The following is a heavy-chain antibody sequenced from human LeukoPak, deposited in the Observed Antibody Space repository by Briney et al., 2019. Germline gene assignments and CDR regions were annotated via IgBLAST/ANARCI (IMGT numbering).Heavy chain of an antibody. Sequence: PSETLSLTCTVSGGSISSYYWSWIRQPPGKGLEWIGYIYYSGSTNYNPSLKSRVTISVDTSKNQFSLKLSSVPAADTAVYYCARGGGPGYSYGSPPYIDYWGQGTLVTVSS. CDR1: GGSISSYY. CDR3: ARGGGPGYSYGSPPYIDY. CDR2: IYYSGST. V-gene: IGHV4-59*01. J-gene: IGHJ4*02. D-gene: IGHD5-18*01.